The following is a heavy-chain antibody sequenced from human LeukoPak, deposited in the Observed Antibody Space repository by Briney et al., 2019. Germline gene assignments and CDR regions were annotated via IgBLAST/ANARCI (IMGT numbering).Heavy chain of an antibody. Sequence: SETLSLTCTVSGGFISSYYWSWIRQPPGKGLEWIGYIYTSGSTNYNPSLKSRVTISVDTSKNEFSLKLSSVTAADTAVYYCARMPGWFDPWGQGTLVTVSS. D-gene: IGHD2-2*01. CDR1: GGFISSYY. CDR3: ARMPGWFDP. J-gene: IGHJ5*02. V-gene: IGHV4-4*09. CDR2: IYTSGST.